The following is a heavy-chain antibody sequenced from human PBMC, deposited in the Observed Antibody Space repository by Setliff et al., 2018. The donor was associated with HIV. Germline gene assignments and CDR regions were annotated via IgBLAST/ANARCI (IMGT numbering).Heavy chain of an antibody. CDR3: ASWRVPRDAFDI. J-gene: IGHJ3*02. CDR2: INSDGRST. V-gene: IGHV3-74*01. D-gene: IGHD3-3*01. Sequence: PGGSLRLSCAASGFTFSGSWTHWVRQAPGEGLVWISRINSDGRSTIYADSVKGRFTISRDNAKNTLYLQLNSLRVEDTAVYFCASWRVPRDAFDIWGLGTMVTVSS. CDR1: GFTFSGSW.